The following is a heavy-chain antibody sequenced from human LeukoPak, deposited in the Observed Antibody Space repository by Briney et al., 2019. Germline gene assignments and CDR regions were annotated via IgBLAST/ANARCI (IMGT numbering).Heavy chain of an antibody. D-gene: IGHD3-22*01. Sequence: GGSLRLSCAASGFTFSSSAMSWVRQAPGKGLEWVSAISGSGGSTYYADSVKGRFTISRDNSKNTLYLQMNSLRAEDTAVYYCAKDPIVVVITALFDYWGQGTLVTVSS. V-gene: IGHV3-23*01. CDR1: GFTFSSSA. CDR2: ISGSGGST. J-gene: IGHJ4*02. CDR3: AKDPIVVVITALFDY.